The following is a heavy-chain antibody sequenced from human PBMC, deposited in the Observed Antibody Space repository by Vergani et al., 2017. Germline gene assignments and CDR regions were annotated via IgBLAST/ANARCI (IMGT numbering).Heavy chain of an antibody. D-gene: IGHD3-22*01. CDR2: IYYSGST. Sequence: QVQLQESCPGLVTPSQTLSLTCTVSGGSISSGGFYLSWIRQHPGKGLEWIGYIYYSGSTYYNPSLKSRVTISVDTSKNQFSLKLSSVTAADTAVYYCARSSGYYSYYFDFWGQGTLVTVSS. J-gene: IGHJ4*02. CDR3: ARSSGYYSYYFDF. CDR1: GGSISSGGFY. V-gene: IGHV4-31*03.